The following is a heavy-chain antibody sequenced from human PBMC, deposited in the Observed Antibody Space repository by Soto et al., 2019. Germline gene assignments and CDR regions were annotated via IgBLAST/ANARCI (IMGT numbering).Heavy chain of an antibody. D-gene: IGHD6-13*01. Sequence: QVQLVESGGGVVQPGRSLRLSCAASGFTFSSYGMHWVRQAPGKGLEWVAVISYDGRNKYYADSVKGRFTISRDNSKNTLDLQMNSLRAEDTAVYYCAKDLGFYGYGHTRHEEGDYWGQETLVTVSS. CDR2: ISYDGRNK. J-gene: IGHJ4*02. CDR3: AKDLGFYGYGHTRHEEGDY. V-gene: IGHV3-30*18. CDR1: GFTFSSYG.